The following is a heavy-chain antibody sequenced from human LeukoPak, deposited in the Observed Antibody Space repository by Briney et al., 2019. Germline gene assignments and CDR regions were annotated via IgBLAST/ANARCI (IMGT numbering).Heavy chain of an antibody. Sequence: SETLSLTCAVSGYSISSGYYLDWLRQPPGKGLELIGTISHSGGTYYNPSLRSRVTISVDTSKNQFSLKLSSMTAADTAVYYCARNYGGLDYFDSWGQGTLVTVSS. CDR2: ISHSGGT. CDR1: GYSISSGYY. J-gene: IGHJ4*02. D-gene: IGHD1-7*01. CDR3: ARNYGGLDYFDS. V-gene: IGHV4-38-2*01.